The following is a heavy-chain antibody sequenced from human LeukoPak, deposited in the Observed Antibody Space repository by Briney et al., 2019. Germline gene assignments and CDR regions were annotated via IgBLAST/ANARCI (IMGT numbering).Heavy chain of an antibody. CDR3: ARVNIVLMVYAPPNFDY. Sequence: SSETLSLTCTVSGGSISSYYWSWIRQPAGKGLEWIGRIYTSGGTNYNPSLKSRVTMSVDTSKNQFSLKLSSVTAADTAVYYCARVNIVLMVYAPPNFDYWGQGTLVTVSS. CDR2: IYTSGGT. D-gene: IGHD2-8*01. J-gene: IGHJ4*02. CDR1: GGSISSYY. V-gene: IGHV4-4*07.